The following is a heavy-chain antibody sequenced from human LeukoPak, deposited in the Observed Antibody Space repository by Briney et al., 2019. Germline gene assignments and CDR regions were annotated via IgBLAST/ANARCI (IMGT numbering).Heavy chain of an antibody. CDR3: ARGSSIAVAGRVDY. CDR1: GYTFTSYG. Sequence: GASVKVSCKASGYTFTSYGISWVRQAPGQGLEWMGWISAYNGNTNYAQKLQGRVTMTTDTSTSTAYMEPRSLRSDDTAVYYCARGSSIAVAGRVDYWGQGTLVTVSS. D-gene: IGHD6-19*01. V-gene: IGHV1-18*01. J-gene: IGHJ4*02. CDR2: ISAYNGNT.